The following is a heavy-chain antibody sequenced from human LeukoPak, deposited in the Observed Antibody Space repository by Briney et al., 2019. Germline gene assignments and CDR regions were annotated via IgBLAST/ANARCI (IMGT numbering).Heavy chain of an antibody. V-gene: IGHV3-74*01. CDR3: ATYTHWVAGDV. CDR2: INSDGSSR. J-gene: IGHJ6*02. CDR1: GFTFSNYW. Sequence: GGSLRLSCAASGFTFSNYWMHWVRQAPGKGLVWVSRINSDGSSRNYADSVKGRFTISRDNARNSLYLQMGSLRAEDAAVYYCATYTHWVAGDVWGQGTTVTVSS. D-gene: IGHD3-16*01.